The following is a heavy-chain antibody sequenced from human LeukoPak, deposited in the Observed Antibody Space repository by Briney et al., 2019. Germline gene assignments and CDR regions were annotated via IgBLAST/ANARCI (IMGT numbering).Heavy chain of an antibody. CDR3: AVDGGLSWARL. CDR1: GFTVSSAY. D-gene: IGHD5-24*01. V-gene: IGHV3-66*01. Sequence: PGGSLRLSCAASGFTVSSAYMNWVRQAPGKGLEWVSAIDNGGSVYYTDSVKGRFSVSRDSSKNTLSLQMNALRADDTAVYYCAVDGGLSWARLWGQRTLVTVSS. J-gene: IGHJ4*02. CDR2: IDNGGSV.